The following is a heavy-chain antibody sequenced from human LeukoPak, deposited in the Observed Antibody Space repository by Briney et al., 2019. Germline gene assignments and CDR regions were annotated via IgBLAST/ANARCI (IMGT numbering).Heavy chain of an antibody. CDR2: INPNSGGT. V-gene: IGHV1-2*02. D-gene: IGHD6-19*01. CDR3: ARDLKAGLYYYYYYMDV. CDR1: GGTFSSYA. J-gene: IGHJ6*03. Sequence: GAPVKVSCKASGGTFSSYAISWVRQAPGQGLEWMGWINPNSGGTNYAQKFQGRVTMTRDTSISTAYMELSRLRSDDTAVYYCARDLKAGLYYYYYYMDVWGKGTTVTVSS.